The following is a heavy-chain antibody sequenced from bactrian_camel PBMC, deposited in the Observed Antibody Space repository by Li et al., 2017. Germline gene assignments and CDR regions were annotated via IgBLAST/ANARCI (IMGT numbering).Heavy chain of an antibody. CDR3: AAARTSWGGCYTGIEYNY. CDR1: GYTYSSNC. D-gene: IGHD2*01. CDR2: SGSGGST. V-gene: IGHV3S53*01. Sequence: HVQLVESGGGSVQAGGSLRLSCAASGYTYSSNCMGWFRHTPGKERERVATSGSGGSTSYATSVKGRFTISRDNAKNSLNLQMDSLKPEDTAMYYCAAARTSWGGCYTGIEYNYWGQGTQVTVS. J-gene: IGHJ4*01.